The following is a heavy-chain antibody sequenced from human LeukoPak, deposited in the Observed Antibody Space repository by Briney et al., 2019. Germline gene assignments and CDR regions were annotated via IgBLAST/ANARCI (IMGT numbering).Heavy chain of an antibody. D-gene: IGHD5-12*01. Sequence: ASVKVSCKASGYSFTTYGMNWVPQAPGQGLEWMGWFNTYTGNPTYAQGFTGRFVFSMDTSASTAYLQISSLTAEDMAMYYCARWGWLDAFDIWGQGTMVTVSS. J-gene: IGHJ3*02. CDR1: GYSFTTYG. CDR3: ARWGWLDAFDI. V-gene: IGHV7-81*01. CDR2: FNTYTGNP.